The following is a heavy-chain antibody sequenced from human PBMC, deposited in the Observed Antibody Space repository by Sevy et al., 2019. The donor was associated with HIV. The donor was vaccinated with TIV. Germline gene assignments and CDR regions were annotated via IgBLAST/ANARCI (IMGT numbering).Heavy chain of an antibody. Sequence: GGSLRLSCAASGFTFGDYAMHWVRQAPGKGLEWFSGISWNSGSLGYADSVKGRFTISRDNAKNSLYLQMNSLRVEDTALYYCAKDIDSGYITSGYFDYWGQGTLVTVSS. CDR1: GFTFGDYA. CDR2: ISWNSGSL. V-gene: IGHV3-9*01. D-gene: IGHD6-6*01. J-gene: IGHJ4*02. CDR3: AKDIDSGYITSGYFDY.